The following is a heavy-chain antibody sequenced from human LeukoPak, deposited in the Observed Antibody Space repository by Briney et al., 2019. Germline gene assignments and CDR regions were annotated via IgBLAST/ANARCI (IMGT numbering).Heavy chain of an antibody. CDR3: ASILRSSSGYYFDY. Sequence: GGSLRLSCAASGFTVSTNYMSWVRQAPGKGLERVSVIYSGDTTFYADSVRGKFTISRDNSKNTLYLQMNSLRAEDTAVYYCASILRSSSGYYFDYWGQGTLVTVSS. V-gene: IGHV3-66*01. D-gene: IGHD3-10*01. CDR1: GFTVSTNY. CDR2: IYSGDTT. J-gene: IGHJ4*02.